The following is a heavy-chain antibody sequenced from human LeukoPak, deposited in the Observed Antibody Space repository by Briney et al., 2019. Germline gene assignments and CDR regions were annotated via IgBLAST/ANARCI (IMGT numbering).Heavy chain of an antibody. V-gene: IGHV1-18*01. Sequence: ASVTVSCTASGYTFTSYGISWVRQAPGQGREWMRWISAYNGNTNYAQKLQGRVTMTTDTSTSTAYMELRSLRSDDTAVYYCARVPSLEDPTYYYYGMDVWGQGTTVTVSS. J-gene: IGHJ6*02. CDR1: GYTFTSYG. CDR3: ARVPSLEDPTYYYYGMDV. CDR2: ISAYNGNT.